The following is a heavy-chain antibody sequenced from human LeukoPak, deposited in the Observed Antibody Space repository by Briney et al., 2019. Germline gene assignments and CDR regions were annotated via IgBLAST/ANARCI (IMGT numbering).Heavy chain of an antibody. V-gene: IGHV7-4-1*01. CDR1: GGTFISYA. CDR2: INTNTGNP. D-gene: IGHD3-22*01. Sequence: ASVKVSCKASGGTFISYAITWVRQAPGQGLEWMGWINTNTGNPTYAQGFTGRFVFSLDTSVSTAYLQICSLKAEDTAVYYCAREGYYDSSKRYYGMDVWGQGTTVTVSS. CDR3: AREGYYDSSKRYYGMDV. J-gene: IGHJ6*02.